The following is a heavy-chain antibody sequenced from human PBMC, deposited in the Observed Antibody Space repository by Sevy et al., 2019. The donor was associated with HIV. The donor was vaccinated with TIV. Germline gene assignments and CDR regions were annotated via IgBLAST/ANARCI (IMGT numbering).Heavy chain of an antibody. CDR3: ARERGKWGGKPYYYGMDV. CDR1: GGTFSSYA. J-gene: IGHJ6*02. Sequence: ASVKVSCKASGGTFSSYAISWVRQAPGQGLEWMGGIIPIFGTANYAQKFQGRVTITADESTSTAYMELSSLRSEDTAVYYCARERGKWGGKPYYYGMDVWGQGTTVTVSS. D-gene: IGHD2-15*01. CDR2: IIPIFGTA. V-gene: IGHV1-69*13.